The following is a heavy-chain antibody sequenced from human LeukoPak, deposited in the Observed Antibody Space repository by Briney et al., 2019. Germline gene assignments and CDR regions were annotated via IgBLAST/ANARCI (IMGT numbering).Heavy chain of an antibody. J-gene: IGHJ4*02. Sequence: ALVKVSCKASGFAFDTYYMHWVRQAPGQGLEWMGILNPRGDSTTYAQKFQGRVTMTKDMSTGTFYLEVSSLRSEDTAVYYCAREHSASALDSWGQGTLVTVSS. D-gene: IGHD1-26*01. CDR3: AREHSASALDS. CDR2: LNPRGDST. V-gene: IGHV1-46*02. CDR1: GFAFDTYY.